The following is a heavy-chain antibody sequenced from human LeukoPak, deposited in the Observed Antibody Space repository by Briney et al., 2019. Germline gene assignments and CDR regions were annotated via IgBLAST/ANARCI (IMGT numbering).Heavy chain of an antibody. CDR3: ARERITMVRGVIPRHYGMDV. Sequence: PRGSLRLSCAASGFTFSSYEMNWVRQAPGKGLEWVSYISSSGSTIYYADSVKGRFTISRDNAKNSLYLQMNSLRAEDTAVYYCARERITMVRGVIPRHYGMDVWGQGTTVTVSS. J-gene: IGHJ6*02. CDR1: GFTFSSYE. D-gene: IGHD3-10*01. V-gene: IGHV3-48*03. CDR2: ISSSGSTI.